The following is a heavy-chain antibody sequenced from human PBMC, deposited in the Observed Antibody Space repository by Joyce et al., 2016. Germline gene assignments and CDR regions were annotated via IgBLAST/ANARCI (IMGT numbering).Heavy chain of an antibody. CDR3: AKVLRYFESLDY. D-gene: IGHD3-9*01. CDR1: KFTFSDHP. CDR2: FTGGVQDT. Sequence: EAQLLESGGGLVQPGGSLRLSCTGSKFTFSDHPMSWIRQAPGKGLEWVSTFTGGVQDTYYADSVKGRFTVSRDNSKDTVYLQMSSLRADDTAIYYCAKVLRYFESLDYWGQGTLITVSS. V-gene: IGHV3-23*01. J-gene: IGHJ4*02.